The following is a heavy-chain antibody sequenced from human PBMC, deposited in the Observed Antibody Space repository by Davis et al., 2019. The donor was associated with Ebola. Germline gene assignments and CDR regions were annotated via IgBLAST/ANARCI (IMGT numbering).Heavy chain of an antibody. D-gene: IGHD2-2*01. V-gene: IGHV1-18*04. CDR1: GYTFTGYY. Sequence: ASVKVSCKASGYTFTGYYMHWVRQAPGQGLEWMGWISAYNGNTNYAQKLQGRVTMTTDTSTSTAYMELRSLRSDDTAVYYCARTGVVPAATYFDYWGQGTLVTVSS. CDR2: ISAYNGNT. CDR3: ARTGVVPAATYFDY. J-gene: IGHJ4*02.